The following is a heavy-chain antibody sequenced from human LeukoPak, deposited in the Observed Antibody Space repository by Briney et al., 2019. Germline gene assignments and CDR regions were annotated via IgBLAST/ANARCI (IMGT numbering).Heavy chain of an antibody. D-gene: IGHD1-14*01. CDR1: GGSFSGYY. CDR3: ARRPTPGYSYYYYMDV. CDR2: INHSGST. V-gene: IGHV4-34*01. J-gene: IGHJ6*03. Sequence: PSETLSLTCAVYGGSFSGYYWSWIRQPPGKGLEWIGEINHSGSTNYNPSLKSRVTISVDTSKNQFSLKLSSVTAADTAVYYCARRPTPGYSYYYYMDVWGKGTTVTISS.